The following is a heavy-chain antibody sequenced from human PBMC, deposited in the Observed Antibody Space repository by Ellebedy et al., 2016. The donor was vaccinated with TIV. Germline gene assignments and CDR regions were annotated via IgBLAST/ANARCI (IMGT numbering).Heavy chain of an antibody. CDR1: GFTFSSYS. CDR3: ARVQFLEWLLPDYYYGMDV. Sequence: PGGSLRLSCAASGFTFSSYSMNWVLQAPGKGLEWVSYISSSSSTIYYADSVKGRFTISRDNAKNSLYLQMNSLRAEDTAVYYCARVQFLEWLLPDYYYGMDVWGQGTTVTVSS. CDR2: ISSSSSTI. D-gene: IGHD3-3*01. J-gene: IGHJ6*02. V-gene: IGHV3-48*01.